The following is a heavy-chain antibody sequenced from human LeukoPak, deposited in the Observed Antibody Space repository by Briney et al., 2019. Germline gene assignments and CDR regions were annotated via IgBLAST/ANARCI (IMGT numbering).Heavy chain of an antibody. CDR2: INHSGST. D-gene: IGHD2-15*01. CDR3: ARVRRYCSGGSCYSYGMDV. V-gene: IGHV4-34*01. J-gene: IGHJ6*04. Sequence: SETLSLTCAVYGGSFSGYYWSWIRQPPGKGLEWIGEINHSGSTNYNPSLKSRVTISVDKSKNQFSLKLCSVTAADTAVYYCARVRRYCSGGSCYSYGMDVWGKGTTVTVSS. CDR1: GGSFSGYY.